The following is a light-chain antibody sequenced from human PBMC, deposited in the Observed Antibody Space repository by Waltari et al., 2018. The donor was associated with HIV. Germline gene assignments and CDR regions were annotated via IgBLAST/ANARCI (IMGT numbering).Light chain of an antibody. CDR1: SSNIGAGYD. Sequence: QSVLTQPPSVSGAPGQRVTISCTGSSSNIGAGYDVHWYQQLPGTAPKLLIYGNSERTSGVPDRFSGSKSGTSASLAITGLQAEDGADYYCQSYDSSLSGSYVFGTGTKVTVL. V-gene: IGLV1-40*01. CDR2: GNS. CDR3: QSYDSSLSGSYV. J-gene: IGLJ1*01.